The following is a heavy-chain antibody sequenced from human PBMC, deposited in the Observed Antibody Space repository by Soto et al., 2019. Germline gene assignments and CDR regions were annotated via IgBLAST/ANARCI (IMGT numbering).Heavy chain of an antibody. CDR3: AKEPGSRLLEWLLYD. CDR1: GFRFSSYG. J-gene: IGHJ4*01. D-gene: IGHD3-3*01. CDR2: ISHDGSNK. V-gene: IGHV3-30*18. Sequence: QVLLVESGGGVVQPGTSLRLSCAAYGFRFSSYGMHWVRQAPGKGLEWVAFISHDGSNKYSADSVKRRFTISRDNSKNMLYLQMSSLRAEYTAVFYCAKEPGSRLLEWLLYDWGXXTLVTVSS.